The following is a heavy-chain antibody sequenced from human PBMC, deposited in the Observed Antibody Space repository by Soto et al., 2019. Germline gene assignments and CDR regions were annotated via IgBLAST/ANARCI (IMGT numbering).Heavy chain of an antibody. V-gene: IGHV1-18*01. D-gene: IGHD2-15*01. CDR3: ARGPPTSCSGGSCYSHYFDY. J-gene: IGHJ4*02. CDR2: ISAYNGNT. Sequence: GASVKVSCKASGYTLTTYGISWVRQAPGQGLEWMGWISAYNGNTNYAQKFQGRVTMTTDTSTSIAYMELRSLRSDDTAVYYCARGPPTSCSGGSCYSHYFDYWGQGTLVTVSS. CDR1: GYTLTTYG.